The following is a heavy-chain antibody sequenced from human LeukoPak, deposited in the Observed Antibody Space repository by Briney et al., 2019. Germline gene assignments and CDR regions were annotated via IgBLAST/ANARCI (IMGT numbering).Heavy chain of an antibody. CDR3: ARGPSDYFDY. CDR2: INHSGST. J-gene: IGHJ4*02. V-gene: IGHV4-34*01. Sequence: SETLSLTCAVYGGSFSGYYWSWTRQPPGKGLEWIGEINHSGSTNYNPSLKSRVTISVDTSKNQFSLKLSSVTAADTAVYYCARGPSDYFDYWGQGTLVTVSS. CDR1: GGSFSGYY.